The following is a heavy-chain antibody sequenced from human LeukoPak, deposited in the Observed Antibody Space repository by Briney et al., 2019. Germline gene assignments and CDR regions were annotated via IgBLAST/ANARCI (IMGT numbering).Heavy chain of an antibody. V-gene: IGHV3-48*01. CDR1: GFSFSSYS. CDR2: ISSGSRTI. CDR3: ARESITGDRDFDY. D-gene: IGHD7-27*01. Sequence: GGSLRLSCAASGFSFSSYSMNWVRQAPGRGREWISYISSGSRTIFYADSVKGRFTISRDNAKNSLYLLMDSLRADDTAVYYCARESITGDRDFDYWGQGTLITVSS. J-gene: IGHJ4*02.